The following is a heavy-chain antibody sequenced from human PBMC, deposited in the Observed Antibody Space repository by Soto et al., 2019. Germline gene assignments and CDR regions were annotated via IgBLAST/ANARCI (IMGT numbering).Heavy chain of an antibody. Sequence: PSETLSLTCAVYGGSFSGYYWSWIRQPPGKGLKWIGEINHSGSTNYNPSLKSRVTISVDTSKNQFSLKLSSVTAADTAVYYCASVPLCGGVKYFQHWGQGTLVTVSS. CDR2: INHSGST. D-gene: IGHD2-2*01. J-gene: IGHJ1*01. CDR1: GGSFSGYY. CDR3: ASVPLCGGVKYFQH. V-gene: IGHV4-34*01.